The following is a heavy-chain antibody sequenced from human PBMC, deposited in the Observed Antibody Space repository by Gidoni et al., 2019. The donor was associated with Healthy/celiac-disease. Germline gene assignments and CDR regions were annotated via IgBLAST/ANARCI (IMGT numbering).Heavy chain of an antibody. Sequence: QLQLQESGPGLVKPSETLSLTCTVSGGSISSSRYYWGWIRQPPGKGLEWIGSIYYSGSTCYNPSLKSRVTISVDTSKNQFSLKLSSVTAADTAVYYCARDGAYDFWSGYSISYYYYGMDVWGQGTTVTVSS. CDR3: ARDGAYDFWSGYSISYYYYGMDV. V-gene: IGHV4-39*02. D-gene: IGHD3-3*01. CDR2: IYYSGST. CDR1: GGSISSSRYY. J-gene: IGHJ6*02.